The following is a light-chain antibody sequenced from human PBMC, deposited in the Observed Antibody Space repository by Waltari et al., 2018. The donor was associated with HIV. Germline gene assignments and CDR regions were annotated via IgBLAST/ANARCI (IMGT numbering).Light chain of an antibody. V-gene: IGLV2-8*01. CDR3: SSYAGPNHLL. Sequence: QSALTQPPSASGSPGQSVPFSCPGTRSSVGAYHLFPWYQQHPGKAPKLIIYGVNRRPSGVPDRFSGSKSGNTASLTVSGLQADDEADYYCSSYAGPNHLLFGGGTKLTVL. CDR2: GVN. J-gene: IGLJ2*01. CDR1: RSSVGAYHL.